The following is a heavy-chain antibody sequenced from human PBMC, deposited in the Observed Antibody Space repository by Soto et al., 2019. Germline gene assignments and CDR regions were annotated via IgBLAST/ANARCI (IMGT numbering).Heavy chain of an antibody. CDR2: ISYDGSNK. D-gene: IGHD1-26*01. CDR3: AKVGGPYYYYGMDV. V-gene: IGHV3-30*18. Sequence: QVQLVESGGGVVQPGRSLRLSCAASGFTFSSSGMHWVRQAPGKGLEWVAVISYDGSNKYYADSVKGRFTISRDNSKNTLYLQMNSLRAEDTAVYYCAKVGGPYYYYGMDVWGQGTTVTVSS. J-gene: IGHJ6*02. CDR1: GFTFSSSG.